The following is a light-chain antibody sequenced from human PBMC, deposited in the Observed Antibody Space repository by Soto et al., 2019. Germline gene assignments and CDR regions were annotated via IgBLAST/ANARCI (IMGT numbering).Light chain of an antibody. J-gene: IGLJ3*02. CDR3: QTWGTGLLV. Sequence: QPVLTQSPSASASLGASVKLTCTLSSGHSSYAIAWHQQQPEKGPRYLMKLNSDGSHSKGDGIPDRFSGSSSGAERYLPISSLQSEDEADYYCQTWGTGLLVFGGGTKLTVL. CDR1: SGHSSYA. V-gene: IGLV4-69*01. CDR2: LNSDGSH.